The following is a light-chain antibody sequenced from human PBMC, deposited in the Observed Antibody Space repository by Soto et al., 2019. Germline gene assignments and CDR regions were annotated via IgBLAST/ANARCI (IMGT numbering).Light chain of an antibody. CDR3: GTWDSRLNVHV. J-gene: IGLJ1*01. V-gene: IGLV1-51*02. CDR2: GDD. Sequence: QSVLAQPPSVSAAPGQKVIISCSGGTSNIGNNFACWYQHLPGTAPKLLIYGDDKRASGIPDRFSGSRSGTSATLGITGLQTGDEADYYCGTWDSRLNVHVFGTGTKVTVL. CDR1: TSNIGNNF.